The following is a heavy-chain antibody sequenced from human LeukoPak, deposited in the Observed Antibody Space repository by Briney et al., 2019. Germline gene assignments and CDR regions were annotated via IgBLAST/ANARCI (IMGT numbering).Heavy chain of an antibody. J-gene: IGHJ5*02. Sequence: SVKVSCKASGGAFSSYAISWVRQAPGQGLEWMGRIIPIFGTANYAQKFQGRVTITTDESTSTAYMELSSLRSEDTAVYYCASPGPAYSSGWYWFDPWGQGTLVTVSS. D-gene: IGHD6-19*01. CDR2: IIPIFGTA. V-gene: IGHV1-69*05. CDR1: GGAFSSYA. CDR3: ASPGPAYSSGWYWFDP.